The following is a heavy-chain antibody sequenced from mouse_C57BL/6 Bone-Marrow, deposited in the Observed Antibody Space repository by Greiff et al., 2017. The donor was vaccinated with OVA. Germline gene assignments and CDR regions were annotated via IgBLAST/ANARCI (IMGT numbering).Heavy chain of an antibody. D-gene: IGHD1-1*01. CDR2: IFPGSGST. V-gene: IGHV1-75*01. CDR1: GYTFTDYY. CDR3: ARSDYYGSSTWYFDV. J-gene: IGHJ1*03. Sequence: QVQLQQSGPELVKPGASVKLSCKASGYTFTDYYINWVKQRPGQGLEWIGWIFPGSGSTYYNEKFKGKATLTVDKSSSTAYMLLSRLTSEDSAVYFCARSDYYGSSTWYFDVWGTGTTVTVSS.